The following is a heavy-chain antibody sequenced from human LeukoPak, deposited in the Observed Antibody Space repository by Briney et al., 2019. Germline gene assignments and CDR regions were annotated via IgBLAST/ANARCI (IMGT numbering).Heavy chain of an antibody. CDR3: ARGGRCTNGVCYFSNDY. V-gene: IGHV3-7*03. J-gene: IGHJ4*02. D-gene: IGHD2-8*01. Sequence: GGSLRLSCAASGFTFSSYWMSWVRQAPGKGLEWVANIKQDGSEKYYVDSVKGRFTISRDNAKNSLYLQTNSLRAEDTAVYYCARGGRCTNGVCYFSNDYWGQGTPVTVSS. CDR1: GFTFSSYW. CDR2: IKQDGSEK.